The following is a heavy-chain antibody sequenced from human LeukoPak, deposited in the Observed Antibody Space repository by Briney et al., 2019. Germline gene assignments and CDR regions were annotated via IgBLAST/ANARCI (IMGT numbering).Heavy chain of an antibody. D-gene: IGHD6-19*01. CDR2: IYSGGST. V-gene: IGHV3-53*01. J-gene: IGHJ3*02. CDR3: ARAAYSSGDAFDI. Sequence: GGSLRLSCAASGFTFSSCAMSWVRQAPGKGLEWVSVIYSGGSTYYADSVKGRFTISGDNSKNTLYLQMNSLRAEDTAVYYCARAAYSSGDAFDIWGQGTMVTVSS. CDR1: GFTFSSCA.